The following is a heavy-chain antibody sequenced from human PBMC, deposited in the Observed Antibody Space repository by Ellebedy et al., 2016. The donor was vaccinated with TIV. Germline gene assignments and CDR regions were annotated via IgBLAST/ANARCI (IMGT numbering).Heavy chain of an antibody. V-gene: IGHV1-8*01. D-gene: IGHD6-6*01. J-gene: IGHJ6*03. CDR1: GYTFTSYD. Sequence: ASVKVSXXASGYTFTSYDINWVRQATGQGLEWMGWMNPNSGNTGYAQKFQGRVTMTRNTSISTAYMELSSLRSEDTAVYYCARGGSSSSIDYYYYYMDVWGKGTTVTVSS. CDR3: ARGGSSSSIDYYYYYMDV. CDR2: MNPNSGNT.